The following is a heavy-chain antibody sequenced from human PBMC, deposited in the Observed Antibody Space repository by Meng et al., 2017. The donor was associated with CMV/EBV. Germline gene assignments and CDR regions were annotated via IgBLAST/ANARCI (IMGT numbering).Heavy chain of an antibody. Sequence: GGSLRLSCAASGFTFNSYAMSWVRQAPGKGLEWVSAISGSGGSTYYADSVKGRFTISRDNSKNTLYLQMNSLRAEDTAVYYCAKDFFWDIVVVPSTGGAFDIWGQGTMVTVSS. J-gene: IGHJ3*02. CDR2: ISGSGGST. D-gene: IGHD2-2*01. V-gene: IGHV3-23*01. CDR1: GFTFNSYA. CDR3: AKDFFWDIVVVPSTGGAFDI.